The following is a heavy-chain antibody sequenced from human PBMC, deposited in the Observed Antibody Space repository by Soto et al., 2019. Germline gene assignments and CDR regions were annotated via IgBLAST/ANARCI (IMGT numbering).Heavy chain of an antibody. CDR2: INPHGGGA. D-gene: IGHD2-8*01. J-gene: IGHJ3*01. Sequence: ASVKVSCKASGYAFGAYYIYWVRQAPGQGLEWMGYINPHGGGARYVQEFRDRLTITTDTPKDIAYMELRSLTSDDTAIYYCAKDRVRTPNGADSFDVWGQGTSVTVSS. CDR1: GYAFGAYY. CDR3: AKDRVRTPNGADSFDV. V-gene: IGHV1-2*02.